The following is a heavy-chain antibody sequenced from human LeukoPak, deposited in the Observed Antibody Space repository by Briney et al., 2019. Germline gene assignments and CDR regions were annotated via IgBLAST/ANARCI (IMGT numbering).Heavy chain of an antibody. CDR2: IDHRGDT. CDR3: ARGATISETGYFDF. CDR1: GGSFSRYY. Sequence: SGTLSLTCAVYGGSFSRYYWSWIRQSPGKGLEWIAEIDHRGDTNYNPSVKSRVTISVDTSKNQFSLKVRSLSAADTAVYYCARGATISETGYFDFWGQGTLVTVPS. D-gene: IGHD5-24*01. J-gene: IGHJ4*03. V-gene: IGHV4-34*01.